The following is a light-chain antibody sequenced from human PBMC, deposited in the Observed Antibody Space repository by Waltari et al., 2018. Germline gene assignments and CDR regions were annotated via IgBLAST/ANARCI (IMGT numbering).Light chain of an antibody. CDR1: QSLLHRNGNNY. CDR3: QKYDRLPAT. CDR2: LGS. J-gene: IGKJ1*01. V-gene: IGKV2-28*01. Sequence: DIVVTQSPLSLPVTPGEPASISCRSRQSLLHRNGNNYLDWYLQKPGQSPQLLIYLGSNRASGVTDRFSGRGSGTDFTLRISRLEPEYFAVYYCQKYDRLPATFGQGTKVEIK.